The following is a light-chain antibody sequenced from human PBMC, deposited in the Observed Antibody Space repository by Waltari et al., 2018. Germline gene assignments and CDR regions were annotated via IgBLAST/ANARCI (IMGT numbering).Light chain of an antibody. CDR1: SSTIRRNT. CDR3: ATWDDSLNAWV. J-gene: IGLJ3*02. V-gene: IGLV1-44*01. CDR2: IDK. Sequence: QSVLTQPPSASATPGQRVTMSCSCSSSTIRRNTFTWYQQLPGPAPKLLIYIDKQRPSGVPDRFSGSRSGTSASLAISGLQSEDEADYHCATWDDSLNAWVFGGGTKLTVL.